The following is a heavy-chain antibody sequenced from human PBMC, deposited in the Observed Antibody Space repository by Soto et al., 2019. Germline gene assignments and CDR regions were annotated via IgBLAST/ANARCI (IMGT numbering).Heavy chain of an antibody. CDR3: ARVRRLVGYYYYYMDV. V-gene: IGHV4-31*03. CDR1: GGSISSGGYY. Sequence: SETLSLTCTVSGGSISSGGYYWSWIRQHPGKGLEWIGYIYYSGSTYYNPSLKSRVTISVDTSKNQFSLKLSSVTAADTAVYYCARVRRLVGYYYYYMDVWGKGTTVTVSS. D-gene: IGHD2-2*01. CDR2: IYYSGST. J-gene: IGHJ6*03.